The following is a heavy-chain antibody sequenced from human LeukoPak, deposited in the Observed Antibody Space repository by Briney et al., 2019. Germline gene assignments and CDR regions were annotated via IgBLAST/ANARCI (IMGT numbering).Heavy chain of an antibody. Sequence: GGSLRLSCAASGFTFSSYEMNWVRQAPGKGLEWVSYISSSGSTIYYADSVKGRFTISSDNAKNSLYLQMNSLRAEDTAVYYCARVGWYGYFDYWGQGTLVTVSS. D-gene: IGHD6-19*01. CDR2: ISSSGSTI. CDR3: ARVGWYGYFDY. CDR1: GFTFSSYE. V-gene: IGHV3-48*03. J-gene: IGHJ4*02.